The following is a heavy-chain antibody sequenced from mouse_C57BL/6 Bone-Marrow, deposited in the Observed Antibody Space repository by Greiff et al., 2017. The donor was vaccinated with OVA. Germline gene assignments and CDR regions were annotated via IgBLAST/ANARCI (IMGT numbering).Heavy chain of an antibody. V-gene: IGHV7-3*01. CDR2: IRNKANGYTT. CDR3: ARLDYSNYFDY. Sequence: EVNVVESGGGLVQPGGSLSLSCAASGFTFTDYYMSWVRQPPGKALEWLGFIRNKANGYTTEYSASVKGRFTISRDNSQSILYLQMNALRAEDSATYYCARLDYSNYFDYWGQGTTLTVSS. CDR1: GFTFTDYY. D-gene: IGHD2-5*01. J-gene: IGHJ2*01.